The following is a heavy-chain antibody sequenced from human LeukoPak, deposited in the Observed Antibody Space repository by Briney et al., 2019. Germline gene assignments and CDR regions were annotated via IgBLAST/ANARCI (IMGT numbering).Heavy chain of an antibody. CDR2: IYYSGST. V-gene: IGHV4-59*11. D-gene: IGHD3-22*01. CDR1: GGSISSHY. Sequence: ASETLSLTCTVSGGSISSHYWSWIRQPPGKGLEWIGYIYYSGSTNYNPSLKSRVTISVDTSMNQFSLKLSSVTAADTAVYYCARDRAYYYDSSGTTGAFDIWGQGTMVTVSS. CDR3: ARDRAYYYDSSGTTGAFDI. J-gene: IGHJ3*02.